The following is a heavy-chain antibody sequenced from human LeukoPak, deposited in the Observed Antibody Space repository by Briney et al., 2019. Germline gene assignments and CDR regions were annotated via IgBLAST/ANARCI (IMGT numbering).Heavy chain of an antibody. CDR1: GGSISSYY. D-gene: IGHD3-16*01. V-gene: IGHV4-59*01. CDR3: ARDWGVAATPGYMDV. CDR2: IYYSGST. J-gene: IGHJ6*03. Sequence: SETLSLTCTVSGGSISSYYWSWIRQPPGKGLEWIGYIYYSGSTNYNPSLKSRVTISVGTSKSQFSLKLASVTAADTAVYYCARDWGVAATPGYMDVWGKGTTVTVSS.